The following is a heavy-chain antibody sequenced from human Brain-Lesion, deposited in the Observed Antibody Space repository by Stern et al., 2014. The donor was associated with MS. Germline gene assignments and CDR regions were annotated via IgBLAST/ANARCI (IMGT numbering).Heavy chain of an antibody. CDR3: ASRWSGTYYGQNWFDP. CDR2: IYNSGAT. D-gene: IGHD1-26*01. J-gene: IGHJ5*02. Sequence: VQLVESSPGLVKPSQTLSLTCTVSGDSINSGGHYWSWIRQRPGKGLEWVGYIYNSGATFYSPSLKGRVTISLDTSKNQFSLTLSSVTAADTAIYYCASRWSGTYYGQNWFDPWGQGILVTVSS. CDR1: GDSINSGGHY. V-gene: IGHV4-31*03.